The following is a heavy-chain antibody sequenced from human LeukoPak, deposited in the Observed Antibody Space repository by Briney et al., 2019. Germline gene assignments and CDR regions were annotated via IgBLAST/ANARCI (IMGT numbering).Heavy chain of an antibody. Sequence: KASETLSLTCAVYGGSFSGYYWSWIRQPPGKGLEWIGEINHSGSTNYNPSLKSRVTISVDTSKNQFSLKLSSVTAADTAVYYCARVYGDFYWFDPWGQGTLVTVSS. CDR3: ARVYGDFYWFDP. V-gene: IGHV4-34*01. J-gene: IGHJ5*02. D-gene: IGHD4-17*01. CDR2: INHSGST. CDR1: GGSFSGYY.